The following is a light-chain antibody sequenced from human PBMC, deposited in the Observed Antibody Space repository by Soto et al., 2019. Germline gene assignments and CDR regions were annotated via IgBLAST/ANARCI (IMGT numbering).Light chain of an antibody. CDR2: SAS. CDR3: HQYNHWLTWT. J-gene: IGKJ1*01. V-gene: IGKV3-15*01. Sequence: EIGLTQAPGTLSLSPGERAAFSCRASQSVSSSYLAWYQQRPGQAPRLLIYSASTRATGIPARFSGSGSGTEFTLTISSLQSEDFAVYYCHQYNHWLTWTFGQGTKVDI. CDR1: QSVSSSY.